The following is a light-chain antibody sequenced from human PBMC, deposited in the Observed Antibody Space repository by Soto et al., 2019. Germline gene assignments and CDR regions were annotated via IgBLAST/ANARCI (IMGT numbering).Light chain of an antibody. Sequence: QSVLTQPPSASGTPGQRVTISCSGRNSNIGSNYVYWYQQVPGTAPKLLIYTNNQRPSGVPDRFSGSKSGNTASLTISGLQAEDEGYYYCSFFTSASTWVFGGGTKLTVL. V-gene: IGLV1-47*01. CDR1: NSNIGSNY. CDR2: TNN. CDR3: SFFTSASTWV. J-gene: IGLJ3*02.